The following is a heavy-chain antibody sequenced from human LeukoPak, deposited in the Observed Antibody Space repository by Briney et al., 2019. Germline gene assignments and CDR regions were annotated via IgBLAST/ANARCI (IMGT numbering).Heavy chain of an antibody. CDR2: INPNSGGT. CDR1: EYTFTGYY. V-gene: IGHV1-2*04. Sequence: GASVKVSCKASEYTFTGYYMHWVRQAPGQGLEWMGWINPNSGGTNYAQKFQGWVTMTRDTSISTAYMELSRLRSDDTAVYYCARDGGIAAAGYDYWGQGTLVTVSS. J-gene: IGHJ4*02. D-gene: IGHD6-13*01. CDR3: ARDGGIAAAGYDY.